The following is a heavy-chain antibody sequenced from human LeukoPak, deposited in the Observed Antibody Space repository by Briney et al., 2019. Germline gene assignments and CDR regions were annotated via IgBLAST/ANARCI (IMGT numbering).Heavy chain of an antibody. CDR2: ISAYNGNT. Sequence: ASVKVSCKASGYTFTSYGISWVRQAPGQGLEWMGWISAYNGNTNYAQKLQGRATMTTDTSTSTAYMELRSLRSDDMAVYYCARDLHRVVVRGVPHYYYYMDVWGKGTTVTISS. D-gene: IGHD3-10*01. CDR3: ARDLHRVVVRGVPHYYYYMDV. J-gene: IGHJ6*03. V-gene: IGHV1-18*03. CDR1: GYTFTSYG.